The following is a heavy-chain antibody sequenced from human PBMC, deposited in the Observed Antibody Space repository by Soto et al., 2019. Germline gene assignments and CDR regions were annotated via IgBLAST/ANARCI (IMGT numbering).Heavy chain of an antibody. CDR3: VRVGMIGTVLGSWFDP. CDR2: ISTSGTT. D-gene: IGHD2-21*01. CDR1: GGSISSYY. V-gene: IGHV4-4*07. J-gene: IGHJ5*02. Sequence: SETLSLTCSVSGGSISSYYWSWIRQPAGKGLEWVGRISTSGTTNYNPSLKSRVTMSVDTSKNHFSLSLRSVTAADTAFYYCVRVGMIGTVLGSWFDPWGQGTMVTVSS.